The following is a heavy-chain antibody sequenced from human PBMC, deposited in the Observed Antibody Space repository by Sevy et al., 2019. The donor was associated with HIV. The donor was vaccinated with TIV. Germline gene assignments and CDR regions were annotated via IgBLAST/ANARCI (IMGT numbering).Heavy chain of an antibody. Sequence: GGSLRLSCAVSGFTFSTYAMHWVRQAPGKGLECVAIVSSDGSEINYADSVKGRFTISIDKSKNTLYLQMNSLRTEDSALYYCARDQLWSIDYWGQGTLVTVSS. D-gene: IGHD7-27*01. CDR2: VSSDGSEI. CDR1: GFTFSTYA. CDR3: ARDQLWSIDY. V-gene: IGHV3-30-3*01. J-gene: IGHJ4*02.